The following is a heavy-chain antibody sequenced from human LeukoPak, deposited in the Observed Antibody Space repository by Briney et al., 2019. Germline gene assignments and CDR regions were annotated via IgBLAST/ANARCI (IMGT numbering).Heavy chain of an antibody. V-gene: IGHV3-20*04. CDR3: ARDLSGIAGYTYGRGIDY. D-gene: IGHD5-18*01. CDR1: GFTFDDYG. J-gene: IGHJ4*02. Sequence: SGGSLRLSCAASGFTFDDYGMSWVRQAPGKGLEWVSGINWNGGSTGYADSVKGRFTISRDNAKNSLYLQMNSLRAEDTALYYCARDLSGIAGYTYGRGIDYWGQGTLVTVSS. CDR2: INWNGGST.